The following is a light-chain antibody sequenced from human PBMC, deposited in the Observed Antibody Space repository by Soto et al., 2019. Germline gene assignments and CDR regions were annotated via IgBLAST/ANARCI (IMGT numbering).Light chain of an antibody. J-gene: IGKJ2*01. CDR3: QQYGSSPPYT. Sequence: EIVMTQSPGTLSVSPGERATLFCRASQSVRSSLAWYQQKPGQAPRLFIYDASTRATGIPARFSGSGSGTDFTLTISRLEPEDFAVYYCQQYGSSPPYTFGQGTKVDI. CDR1: QSVRSS. V-gene: IGKV3-20*01. CDR2: DAS.